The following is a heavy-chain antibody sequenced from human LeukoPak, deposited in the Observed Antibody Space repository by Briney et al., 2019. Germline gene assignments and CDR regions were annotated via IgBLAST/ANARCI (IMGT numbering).Heavy chain of an antibody. D-gene: IGHD3-9*01. CDR3: ARSGILTGYYRASNWFDP. J-gene: IGHJ5*02. CDR2: INPNSGGT. V-gene: IGHV1-2*02. CDR1: GYTFTGYY. Sequence: ASVTVSCKASGYTFTGYYMHWVRQAPGQGLEWMGWINPNSGGTNYSQKFQGRVTMTRDTAISTAYMELSRLRSDDTAVYYCARSGILTGYYRASNWFDPWGQGTLVTVSS.